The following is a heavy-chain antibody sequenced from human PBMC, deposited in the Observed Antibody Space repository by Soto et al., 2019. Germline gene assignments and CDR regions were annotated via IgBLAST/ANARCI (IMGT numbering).Heavy chain of an antibody. J-gene: IGHJ4*02. D-gene: IGHD2-15*01. CDR1: GGSISSGGYS. V-gene: IGHV4-30-2*01. Sequence: SETLSLTCTVSGGSISSGGYSWSWIRQPPGKGLEWIGYIYHSGSTYYNPSLKSRVTISVDRSKNQFSLKLSSVTAADTAVYYCASQKGYCSGGSCSSYFDYWGQGTLVTVSS. CDR2: IYHSGST. CDR3: ASQKGYCSGGSCSSYFDY.